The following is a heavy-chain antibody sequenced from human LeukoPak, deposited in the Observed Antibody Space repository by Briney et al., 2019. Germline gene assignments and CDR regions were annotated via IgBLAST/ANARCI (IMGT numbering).Heavy chain of an antibody. D-gene: IGHD3-16*01. CDR2: IYTSGST. Sequence: SETLSLTCTVSGGSISSGTYYWSWIRQPAGKGLEWIACIYTSGSTNYNPSLKSRVTMSVDTSKNQFSLKLSSVTAADTAVYYCARVGGDSNWFDPWGQGTLVTVSS. J-gene: IGHJ5*02. CDR1: GGSISSGTYY. V-gene: IGHV4-61*02. CDR3: ARVGGDSNWFDP.